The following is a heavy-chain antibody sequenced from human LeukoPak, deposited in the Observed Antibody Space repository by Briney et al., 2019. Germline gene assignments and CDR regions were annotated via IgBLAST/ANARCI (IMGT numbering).Heavy chain of an antibody. D-gene: IGHD2-15*01. J-gene: IGHJ5*02. Sequence: SETLSLTCTVSGGSISSSSYYWGWIRQPPGKGLEWIGSIYYSGSTHYNPSLKSRVTISVDTSKNQFSLKLSSVTAADTAVYYCARQSCSGGSCNWFDPWGQGTLVTVSS. CDR3: ARQSCSGGSCNWFDP. CDR1: GGSISSSSYY. V-gene: IGHV4-39*01. CDR2: IYYSGST.